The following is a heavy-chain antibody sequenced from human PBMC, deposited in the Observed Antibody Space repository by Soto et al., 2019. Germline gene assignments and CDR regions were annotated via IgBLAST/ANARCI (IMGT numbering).Heavy chain of an antibody. J-gene: IGHJ4*02. V-gene: IGHV1-69*06. Sequence: ASVKVSCKASGGTFSSYAISWVRQAPGQGLEWMGGIIPIFGTANYAQKFQGRVTITADKSTSTAYMEPSSLRSEDTAVYYCARSESGTWIQLWFYWGQGTLVTVSS. CDR2: IIPIFGTA. D-gene: IGHD5-18*01. CDR3: ARSESGTWIQLWFY. CDR1: GGTFSSYA.